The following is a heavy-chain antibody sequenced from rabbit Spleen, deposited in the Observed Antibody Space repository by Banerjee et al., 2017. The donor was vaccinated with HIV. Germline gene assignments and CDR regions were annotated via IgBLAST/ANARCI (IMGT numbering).Heavy chain of an antibody. CDR3: ARDTGTSFSTYGMDL. J-gene: IGHJ6*01. D-gene: IGHD7-1*01. Sequence: QSLEESGGGLVKPGASLTLTCKASGFSFNSGYDMCWVRQAPGKGLEWVACAYAGSSGSTYSATWAKGRFTISKSSSTTVTVQRTSLTVADTATYFCARDTGTSFSTYGMDLWGQGTLVTVS. CDR2: AYAGSSGST. V-gene: IGHV1S40*01. CDR1: GFSFNSGYD.